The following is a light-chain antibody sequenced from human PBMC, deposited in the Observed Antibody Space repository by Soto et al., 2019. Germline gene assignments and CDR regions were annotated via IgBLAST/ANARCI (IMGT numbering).Light chain of an antibody. CDR3: QQLNSYPPT. CDR2: AAS. Sequence: IQLTQSPSSLSASVGDRVTITCRASQGISSYLACYQQKPGKAPKLLIYAASTLQSGVPSRFSGSGSGTDFTPTISSLQPEDFATYYCQQLNSYPPTFGQGTRLEIK. J-gene: IGKJ5*01. V-gene: IGKV1-9*01. CDR1: QGISSY.